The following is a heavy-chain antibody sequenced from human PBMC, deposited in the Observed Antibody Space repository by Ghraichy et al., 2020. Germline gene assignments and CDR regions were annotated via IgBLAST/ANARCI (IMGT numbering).Heavy chain of an antibody. CDR3: ARAGSYCSGGSCYPDAFDI. Sequence: GGSLRLSCAASGFTFSSYGMHWVRQAPGKGLEWVAVIWYDGSNKYYADSVKGRFTISRDNSKNTLYLQMNSLRAEDTAVYYCARAGSYCSGGSCYPDAFDIWGQGTMVTVSS. D-gene: IGHD2-15*01. V-gene: IGHV3-33*01. J-gene: IGHJ3*02. CDR2: IWYDGSNK. CDR1: GFTFSSYG.